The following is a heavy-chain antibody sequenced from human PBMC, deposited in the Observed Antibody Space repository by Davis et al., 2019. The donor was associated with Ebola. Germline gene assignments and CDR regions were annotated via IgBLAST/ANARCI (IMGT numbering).Heavy chain of an antibody. CDR2: IWYDGSNK. CDR1: GFTFSSYG. V-gene: IGHV3-33*01. D-gene: IGHD2-2*01. J-gene: IGHJ6*02. CDR3: ASGVVKIVVVPAAMGV. Sequence: GGSLRLSCAASGFTFSSYGMHWVRQAPGKGLEWVAVIWYDGSNKYYADSVKGRFTISRDNSKNTLYLQMNSLRAEDTAVYYCASGVVKIVVVPAAMGVWGQGTTVTVSS.